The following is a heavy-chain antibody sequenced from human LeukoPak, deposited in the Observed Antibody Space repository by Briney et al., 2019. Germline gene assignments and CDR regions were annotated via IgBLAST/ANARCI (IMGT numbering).Heavy chain of an antibody. Sequence: ASVKVSCKASGYTFTSYDINWVRQATGQGLEWMGWMNPNSGNTGYAQKFQGRVTMTRNTSISTAYMELSSLRSEDTAVYYCASNSGWYDSGTIDHWGQGTLVTVSS. CDR2: MNPNSGNT. J-gene: IGHJ4*02. V-gene: IGHV1-8*01. D-gene: IGHD6-19*01. CDR3: ASNSGWYDSGTIDH. CDR1: GYTFTSYD.